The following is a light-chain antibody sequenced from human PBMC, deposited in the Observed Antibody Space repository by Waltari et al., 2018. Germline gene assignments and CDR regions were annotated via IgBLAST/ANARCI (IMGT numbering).Light chain of an antibody. J-gene: IGKJ2*01. V-gene: IGKV3-11*01. CDR2: DAS. CDR1: QSISSY. Sequence: EIVLTQSPATLSLSPGKGATLSCRASQSISSYLAWYQQKRGQAPRLLIYDASNRATGIPARFSGSGSGTDFTLTISNVEPEDFAVYYCQQRSTWPPYTFGQGTKLEIK. CDR3: QQRSTWPPYT.